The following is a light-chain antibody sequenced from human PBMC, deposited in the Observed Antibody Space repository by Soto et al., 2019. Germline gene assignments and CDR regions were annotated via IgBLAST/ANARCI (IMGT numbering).Light chain of an antibody. CDR1: QDISNY. V-gene: IGKV1-33*01. CDR3: QQYDNLPLT. CDR2: DAS. Sequence: DIQMTQSPSSLSASVGDGVTMTCQASQDISNYLNWYQQKPGKAPKLLIYDASNLETGVPSRFSGSGSGTDFTFTISSLQPGDIATYYCQQYDNLPLTFGGGTNVDIK. J-gene: IGKJ4*01.